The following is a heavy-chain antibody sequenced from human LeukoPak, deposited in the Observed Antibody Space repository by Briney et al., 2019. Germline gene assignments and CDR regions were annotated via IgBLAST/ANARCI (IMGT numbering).Heavy chain of an antibody. CDR2: INPSSGGT. Sequence: ASVKVSCKASGYTFTRHYMNWVRQAPGQGLEWMGKINPSSGGTGYAQKFQGRVTITADKSTSTAYMELSSLRSEDTAVYYCARDQNSYDILTGYYSNWGQGTLVTVSS. V-gene: IGHV1-46*01. D-gene: IGHD3-9*01. CDR3: ARDQNSYDILTGYYSN. J-gene: IGHJ4*02. CDR1: GYTFTRHY.